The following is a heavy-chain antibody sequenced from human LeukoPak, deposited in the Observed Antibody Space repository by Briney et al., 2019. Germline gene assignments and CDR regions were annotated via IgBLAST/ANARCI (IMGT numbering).Heavy chain of an antibody. CDR3: ARDQWLVPGYFDY. Sequence: SQTLSLTCAITGDSVSSHSAGWNWIRQSPSRGLEWLGRTSYRAKWYNDYPIFVKGRTTINPDTSKNQFSLHLSSMTPEDTAVYYCARDQWLVPGYFDYWGQGALVTVSS. J-gene: IGHJ4*02. V-gene: IGHV6-1*01. CDR1: GDSVSSHSAG. CDR2: TSYRAKWYN. D-gene: IGHD6-19*01.